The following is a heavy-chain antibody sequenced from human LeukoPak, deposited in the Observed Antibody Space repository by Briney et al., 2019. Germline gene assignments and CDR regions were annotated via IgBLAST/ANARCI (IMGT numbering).Heavy chain of an antibody. J-gene: IGHJ3*02. CDR1: GFTFSSYE. V-gene: IGHV3-48*03. CDR3: ARGSRGNCGGDCYDGFDI. D-gene: IGHD2-21*02. Sequence: PGGSLRLSCAASGFTFSSYEMNWVRQAPGKGLEWVSYITSSGSSIYYADSVKGRFTISRDNAKNSLYLQMNSLRAEDTAVYYCARGSRGNCGGDCYDGFDIWGQGSMVTVSS. CDR2: ITSSGSSI.